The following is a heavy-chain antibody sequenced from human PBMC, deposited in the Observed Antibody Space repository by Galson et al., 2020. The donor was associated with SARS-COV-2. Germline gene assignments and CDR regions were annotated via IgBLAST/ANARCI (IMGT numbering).Heavy chain of an antibody. Sequence: SETLSLTCTVSGGSISSYYWSWIRQPPGKGLEWIGYIYYSGSTNYNPSLKSRVTISVDTSKNQFSLKLTSVTATDTAVYYCARSSAVLDPWGQGTLVTVSS. J-gene: IGHJ5*02. V-gene: IGHV4-59*08. CDR1: GGSISSYY. CDR2: IYYSGST. D-gene: IGHD3-22*01. CDR3: ARSSAVLDP.